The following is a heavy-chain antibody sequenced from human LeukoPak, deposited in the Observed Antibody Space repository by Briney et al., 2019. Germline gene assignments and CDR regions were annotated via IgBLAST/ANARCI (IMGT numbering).Heavy chain of an antibody. CDR2: IRQDDSEK. Sequence: PGGSLILSCSASGFTFSDYWMMWVRQAPGKGLEWVGNIRQDDSEKNYVDSVKGRFTISRDNAKFSLYLQMNSLRAEDTAIYYCATDRKVGTWDPRFNYWGQGTLVTVSS. V-gene: IGHV3-7*01. CDR1: GFTFSDYW. J-gene: IGHJ4*02. CDR3: ATDRKVGTWDPRFNY. D-gene: IGHD4-23*01.